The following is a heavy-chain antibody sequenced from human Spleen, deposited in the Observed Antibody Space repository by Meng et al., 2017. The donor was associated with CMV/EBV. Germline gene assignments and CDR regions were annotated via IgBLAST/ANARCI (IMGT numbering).Heavy chain of an antibody. J-gene: IGHJ5*02. CDR1: GDTFTSHY. Sequence: ASVKVSCKASGDTFTSHYMHWVRQAPGQGLEWMGIINCSAGGTSYAQKFQGRVTMTRDTSTSTVYMELRSLRSEDTAVYYCARAPAYDFCSDYQNTWFDPWGQGTLVTVSS. CDR2: INCSAGGT. V-gene: IGHV1-46*01. CDR3: ARAPAYDFCSDYQNTWFDP. D-gene: IGHD3-3*01.